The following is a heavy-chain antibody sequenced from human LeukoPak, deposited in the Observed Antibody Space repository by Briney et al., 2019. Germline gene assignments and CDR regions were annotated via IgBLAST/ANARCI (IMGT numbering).Heavy chain of an antibody. Sequence: SETLSLTCTVSGGSISSSSYYWGWIRQPPGKGLEWIGSISYSGSTYYSPSLKSRVTISVDTSKNQFSLRLSSVTAADTAVYYCARRRIRQDLDYWGQGTLVTVFS. CDR3: ARRRIRQDLDY. CDR2: ISYSGST. J-gene: IGHJ4*02. CDR1: GGSISSSSYY. D-gene: IGHD2-15*01. V-gene: IGHV4-39*01.